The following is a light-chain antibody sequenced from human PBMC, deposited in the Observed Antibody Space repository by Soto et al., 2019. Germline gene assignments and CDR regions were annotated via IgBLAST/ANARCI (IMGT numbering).Light chain of an antibody. Sequence: IQLTQSPSSLSASVGDRVTITCRASQDIAIYLAWYQQKPGEAPKLLIYAASTLHGGVPSRFSGSGSGTDFALTITSLQAEDFATYYCQQLRSYPSTVGGGTKVEIK. J-gene: IGKJ4*01. CDR1: QDIAIY. CDR3: QQLRSYPST. CDR2: AAS. V-gene: IGKV1-9*01.